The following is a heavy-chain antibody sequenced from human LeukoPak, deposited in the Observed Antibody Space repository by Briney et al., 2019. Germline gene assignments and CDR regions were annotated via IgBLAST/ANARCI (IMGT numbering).Heavy chain of an antibody. CDR2: IYTSGIT. Sequence: ETLSLTCTVSGGSISSYYWSWIRQPAGKGLEWVGRIYTSGITNYNPSLKSRVTMSVDTSKDQFSLKLNSVTAADTAIYYCARGNHYYGYYFDYWGQGTLVTVSS. J-gene: IGHJ4*02. D-gene: IGHD3-10*01. CDR1: GGSISSYY. V-gene: IGHV4-4*07. CDR3: ARGNHYYGYYFDY.